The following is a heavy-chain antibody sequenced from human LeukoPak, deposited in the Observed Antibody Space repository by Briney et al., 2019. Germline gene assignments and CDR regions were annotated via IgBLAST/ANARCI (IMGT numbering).Heavy chain of an antibody. CDR2: INPNSGGT. V-gene: IGHV1-2*04. D-gene: IGHD3-10*01. CDR1: GYTFTDYY. J-gene: IGHJ3*02. Sequence: GASVKVSCKASGYTFTDYYMHWVRQAPGQGLEWMGWINPNSGGTNYAQKFQGWVTMTRDTSISTAYMELSRLRSDDTAVYYCARDLGELLWFGDLRAGYAFDIWGQGTMVTVSS. CDR3: ARDLGELLWFGDLRAGYAFDI.